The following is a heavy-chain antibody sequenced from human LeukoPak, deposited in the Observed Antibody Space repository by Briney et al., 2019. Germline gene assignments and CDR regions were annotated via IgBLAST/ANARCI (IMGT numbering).Heavy chain of an antibody. V-gene: IGHV3-64D*06. CDR2: ISSNGDNT. Sequence: GGSLRLSYSVSGFTFSTYVMHWVRQAPGKGLEYVSAISSNGDNTYYADSVKGRFTISRDNSKNTLYLQMSSLRADDTAVYYCVRGTGYWGQGTLVTVSS. CDR3: VRGTGY. J-gene: IGHJ4*02. CDR1: GFTFSTYV.